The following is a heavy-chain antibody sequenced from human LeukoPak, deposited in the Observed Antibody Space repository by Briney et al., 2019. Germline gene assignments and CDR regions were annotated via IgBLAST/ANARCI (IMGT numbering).Heavy chain of an antibody. CDR3: ARDLLNYYDSSGLFDY. CDR2: TYYRSKWYN. Sequence: SQTLSLTCAISGDSVSSNSAAWNWIRQSPSRGLEWLGRTYYRSKWYNDYAVSVKSRITINPDTSKNQFSLQLNSVTPEDTAVYYCARDLLNYYDSSGLFDYWGQGTLVTVSS. CDR1: GDSVSSNSAA. J-gene: IGHJ4*02. V-gene: IGHV6-1*01. D-gene: IGHD3-22*01.